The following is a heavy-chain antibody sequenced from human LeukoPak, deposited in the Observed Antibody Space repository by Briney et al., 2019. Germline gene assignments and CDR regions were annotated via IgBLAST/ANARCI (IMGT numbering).Heavy chain of an antibody. CDR1: GFSLSTSGVG. J-gene: IGHJ3*02. CDR2: IYWNDDK. Sequence: SGPTLVKPTQTLTLTCTFSGFSLSTSGVGVGWIRQPPGKALEWLALIYWNDDKRYSPSLKRRLTITKDTSKNQVVLTMTNMDPVDTATYYCAHSLCYLHAFDIWGQGTMVTVSS. V-gene: IGHV2-5*01. CDR3: AHSLCYLHAFDI. D-gene: IGHD2-8*01.